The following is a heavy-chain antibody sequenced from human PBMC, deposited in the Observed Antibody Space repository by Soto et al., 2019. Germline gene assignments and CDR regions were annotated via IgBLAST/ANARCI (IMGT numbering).Heavy chain of an antibody. CDR3: ARGPYCDILTGYFPPNWYFDL. CDR1: GGTFSSYT. J-gene: IGHJ2*01. CDR2: IIPILGIA. Sequence: QVQLVQSGAEVKKPGSSVKVSCKASGGTFSSYTISWVRQAPGQGLEWMGRIIPILGIANYAQKFQGRVTITADKSTSTAYMELSSLRSEDTAVYYCARGPYCDILTGYFPPNWYFDLWGRGTLVTVSS. V-gene: IGHV1-69*02. D-gene: IGHD3-9*01.